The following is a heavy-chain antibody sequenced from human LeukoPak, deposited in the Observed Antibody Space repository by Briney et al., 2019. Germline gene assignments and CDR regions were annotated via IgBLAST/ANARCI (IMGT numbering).Heavy chain of an antibody. CDR1: GYTFTGYY. CDR3: ARDRVENNYGMDV. D-gene: IGHD2-2*01. J-gene: IGHJ6*02. CDR2: INPNSGGT. Sequence: ASVKVSCKASGYTFTGYYMHWVRQAPGHGLEWMGWINPNSGGTYYAQKFQGRVTMTRDTSISTAYMELSRLRSDDTAVYYCARDRVENNYGMDVWGQGTTVTVSS. V-gene: IGHV1-2*02.